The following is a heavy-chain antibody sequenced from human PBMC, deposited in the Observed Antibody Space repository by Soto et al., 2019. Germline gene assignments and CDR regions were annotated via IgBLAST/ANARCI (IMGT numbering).Heavy chain of an antibody. CDR2: ISWNSGSI. Sequence: GGSLRLACAACGFTLDDYAMHWVRQAPGKGLEWVSGISWNSGSIGYADSVKGRFTISRDNAKNSLYLQMNSLRAEDTALYYCAKDITYSSGWYDDAFDIWGQGTRVTVS. V-gene: IGHV3-9*01. J-gene: IGHJ3*02. D-gene: IGHD6-19*01. CDR1: GFTLDDYA. CDR3: AKDITYSSGWYDDAFDI.